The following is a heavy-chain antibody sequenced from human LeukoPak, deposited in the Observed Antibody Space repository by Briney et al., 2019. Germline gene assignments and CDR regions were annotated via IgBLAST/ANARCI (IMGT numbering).Heavy chain of an antibody. CDR1: GFTFSSYS. J-gene: IGHJ4*02. CDR3: ARGRGNWNPHFDY. V-gene: IGHV4-34*01. CDR2: INHSGST. D-gene: IGHD1-20*01. Sequence: GSLRLSCAASGFTFSSYSMNWVRQPPGKELEWIGEINHSGSTNYNPSLKSRVTISVDTSKNQFSLKLSSVTAADTAVYYCARGRGNWNPHFDYWGQGTLVTVSS.